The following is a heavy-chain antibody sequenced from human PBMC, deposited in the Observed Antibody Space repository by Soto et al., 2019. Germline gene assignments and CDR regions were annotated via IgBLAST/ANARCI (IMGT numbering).Heavy chain of an antibody. J-gene: IGHJ5*02. V-gene: IGHV1-18*01. CDR3: ARHHGPTTSENWFDP. CDR2: ISTYSGDT. D-gene: IGHD5-12*01. Sequence: GASVKVSCKASGYTFFTHDISWVRQAPGQGLELMGWISTYSGDTKYAQKFQGRVTMTTDTSTTTAYLELRSLRSDDTAVYYCARHHGPTTSENWFDPWGQGTLVTVSS. CDR1: GYTFFTHD.